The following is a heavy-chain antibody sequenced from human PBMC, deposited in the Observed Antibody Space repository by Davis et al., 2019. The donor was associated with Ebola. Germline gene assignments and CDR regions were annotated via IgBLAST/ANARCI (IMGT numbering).Heavy chain of an antibody. V-gene: IGHV4-61*05. CDR3: ASIYDSSGYFDY. D-gene: IGHD3-22*01. CDR1: GGSISSSSYY. J-gene: IGHJ4*02. Sequence: MPSETLSLTCTVSGGSISSSSYYWGWIRQPPGKGLEWIGEIYHSGSTNYNPSLKSRVTISVDKSKNQFSLKLSSVTAADTAVYYCASIYDSSGYFDYWGQGTLVTVSS. CDR2: IYHSGST.